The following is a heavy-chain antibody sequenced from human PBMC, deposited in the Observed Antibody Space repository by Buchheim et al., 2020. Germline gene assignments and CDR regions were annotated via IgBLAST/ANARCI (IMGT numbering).Heavy chain of an antibody. CDR2: IRSKVNNYAT. J-gene: IGHJ4*01. CDR1: GLIFSGSS. V-gene: IGHV3-73*01. CDR3: TRVPFDSGGNPYGDY. Sequence: EVQLVESGGGLVQPGGSLKLSCAASGLIFSGSSIHWVRQGSGKGLEWVGRIRSKVNNYATTLAASVKGRFTLARDDSKNTAYLQMNSLKTEDTAVYYCTRVPFDSGGNPYGDYWGHGTL. D-gene: IGHD4-23*01.